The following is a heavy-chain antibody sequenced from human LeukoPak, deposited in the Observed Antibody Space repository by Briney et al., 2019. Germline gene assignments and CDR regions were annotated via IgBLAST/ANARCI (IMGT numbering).Heavy chain of an antibody. J-gene: IGHJ4*02. CDR3: ASKNSGRTQIWFPRAGDY. CDR2: IYYSGST. V-gene: IGHV4-59*12. D-gene: IGHD5-18*01. CDR1: GGSISSYY. Sequence: QPSETLSLTCTVSGGSISSYYWNWIRQPPGKGLEWIGYIYYSGSTNYNPSLKSRVTISVDTSKNQFSLKLSSVTAADTAVYYCASKNSGRTQIWFPRAGDYWGQGTLVTVSS.